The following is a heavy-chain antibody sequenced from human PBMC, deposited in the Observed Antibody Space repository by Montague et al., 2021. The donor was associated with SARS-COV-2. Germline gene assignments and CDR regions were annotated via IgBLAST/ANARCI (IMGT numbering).Heavy chain of an antibody. J-gene: IGHJ3*02. CDR3: ARETMTGDAFDI. D-gene: IGHD1-14*01. CDR2: FYRVGST. V-gene: IGHV4-59*01. Sequence: SETLSLTCTVSGASFGSSYWGWIRQSPGKGLEWIGYFYRVGSTKYNPSLKSRATISRDTAKNQFSLKVSSVTAADTAVYYCARETMTGDAFDIWGQGTMVTVSS. CDR1: GASFGSSY.